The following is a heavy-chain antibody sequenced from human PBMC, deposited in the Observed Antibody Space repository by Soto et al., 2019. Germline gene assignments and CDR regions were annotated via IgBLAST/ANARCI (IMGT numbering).Heavy chain of an antibody. J-gene: IGHJ6*02. V-gene: IGHV1-18*04. Sequence: ASVKVSCKASGYTFTSYGISWARQAPGQGLEWMGWISAYNGNTNYAQKLQGRVTMTTDTSTSTAYMELRSLRSDDTAVYYCARDRGTRPVYYYYGMDVWGQGTTVTVSS. CDR2: ISAYNGNT. CDR3: ARDRGTRPVYYYYGMDV. CDR1: GYTFTSYG. D-gene: IGHD3-10*01.